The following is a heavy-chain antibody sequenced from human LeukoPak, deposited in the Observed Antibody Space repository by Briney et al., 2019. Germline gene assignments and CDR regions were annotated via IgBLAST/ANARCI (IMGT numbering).Heavy chain of an antibody. J-gene: IGHJ6*02. Sequence: PGGSLRLSCAASGFTFGSYAMSWVRQAPGKGLEWVSAISGSGGSTYYADSVKGRFTISRDNSKNTLYLQMNSLRAEDTAVYYCAKEGSSSPIYYYYGMDVWGQGTTVTVSS. CDR1: GFTFGSYA. V-gene: IGHV3-23*01. CDR2: ISGSGGST. CDR3: AKEGSSSPIYYYYGMDV. D-gene: IGHD6-6*01.